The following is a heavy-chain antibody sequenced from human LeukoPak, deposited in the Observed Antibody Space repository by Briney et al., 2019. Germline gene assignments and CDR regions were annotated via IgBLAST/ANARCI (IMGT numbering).Heavy chain of an antibody. V-gene: IGHV3-48*04. CDR1: GFTFSSYS. CDR2: ISSSSSTI. J-gene: IGHJ4*02. Sequence: GGSLGLSCAASGFTFSSYSMNWVRQAPGKGLEWVSYISSSSSTIYYADSVKGRFTISRDNAKNSLYLQLNSLRAEDTAVYYCATNYDSSGYYYGYWGQGTLVTVSS. D-gene: IGHD3-22*01. CDR3: ATNYDSSGYYYGY.